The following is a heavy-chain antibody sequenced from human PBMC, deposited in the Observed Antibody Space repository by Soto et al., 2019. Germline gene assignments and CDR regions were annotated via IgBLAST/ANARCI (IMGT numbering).Heavy chain of an antibody. J-gene: IGHJ4*02. D-gene: IGHD2-8*01. CDR2: VYYRGRS. CDR1: GGSVSNSNYY. Sequence: SETLSLTCTVSGGSVSNSNYYWGWIRQSPGKGLEWIGSVYYRGRSYSKSSVKSRVTISVDTSKNQFSLILNSVTASDTAVYFCVSQGTSVLTQAYFDYWGPGALVTVSS. V-gene: IGHV4-39*01. CDR3: VSQGTSVLTQAYFDY.